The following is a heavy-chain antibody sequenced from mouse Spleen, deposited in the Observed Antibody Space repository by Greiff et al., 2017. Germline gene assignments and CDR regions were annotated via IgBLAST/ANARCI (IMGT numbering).Heavy chain of an antibody. J-gene: IGHJ2*01. CDR1: GYSFTSYR. D-gene: IGHD6-5*01. CDR2: IYPGCGST. Sequence: VQLQQPGPELVKPGASVKISCKASGYSFTSYRITWVKQSHGQGLEWIGDIYPGCGSTNYNEKFKSKATLTVDPSSSTAYMQLSSLTSEDSAVYDGARDATWGVDYWGQGTTVTVSS. CDR3: ARDATWGVDY. V-gene: IGHV1-55*01.